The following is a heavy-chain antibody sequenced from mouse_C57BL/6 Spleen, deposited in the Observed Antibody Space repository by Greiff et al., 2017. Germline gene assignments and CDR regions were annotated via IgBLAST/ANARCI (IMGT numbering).Heavy chain of an antibody. CDR2: IHPTSCST. Sequence: QVQLQQPGAELVKPGASVKLSCKASGYTFTSYWMHLVKQRPVRGLEWIGMIHPTSCSTNYNEKLKNKATLTVDKSSSTAYMQLSSLTSEDSAVYYCARDYGSSWYFDVWGTGTTVTVSS. J-gene: IGHJ1*03. CDR1: GYTFTSYW. CDR3: ARDYGSSWYFDV. V-gene: IGHV1-64*01. D-gene: IGHD1-1*01.